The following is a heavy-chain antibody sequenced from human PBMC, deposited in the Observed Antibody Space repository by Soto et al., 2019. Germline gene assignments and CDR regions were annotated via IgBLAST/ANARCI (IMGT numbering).Heavy chain of an antibody. CDR1: GDSISSNNNY. V-gene: IGHV4-39*07. J-gene: IGHJ6*02. Sequence: SETLSLTCTVSGDSISSNNNYWSWIRQPPGEGLEWIGFITHSGSTNYSPSLKSRVTISVDTSKNQFSLKLSSVTAADTAVYYCARGSFGDSSSWYGKYYYYYYGMDVWGQGTTVTVSS. D-gene: IGHD6-13*01. CDR3: ARGSFGDSSSWYGKYYYYYYGMDV. CDR2: ITHSGST.